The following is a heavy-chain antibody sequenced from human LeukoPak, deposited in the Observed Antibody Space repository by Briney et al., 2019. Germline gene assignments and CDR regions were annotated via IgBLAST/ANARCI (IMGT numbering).Heavy chain of an antibody. V-gene: IGHV3-49*04. CDR1: GFIFGDYA. Sequence: TGGSLRLSCTAYGFIFGDYAMSWVRQAPGKGLEWVGFIRSKAYGGTTEYAASVKGRFTISRDDSKSIVYLQMTTLKTEDTAVYYCTRAAKYQLLRRTAEYLQHWGQGTLVTVSS. J-gene: IGHJ1*01. CDR3: TRAAKYQLLRRTAEYLQH. D-gene: IGHD2-2*01. CDR2: IRSKAYGGTT.